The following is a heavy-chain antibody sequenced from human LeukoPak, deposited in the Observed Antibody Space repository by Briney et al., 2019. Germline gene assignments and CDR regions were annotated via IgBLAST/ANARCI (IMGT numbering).Heavy chain of an antibody. V-gene: IGHV3-53*01. Sequence: GGSLRLSCAASGFTVSGNYMSWVRQAPGKGLEWVSVIYSGSTTYYADSVKGRFTISRDNSKNTLYLQMNSLRAEDTAVYYCARDSGYSGYDLDAFDIWGQGTMVTVSS. J-gene: IGHJ3*02. D-gene: IGHD5-12*01. CDR1: GFTVSGNY. CDR3: ARDSGYSGYDLDAFDI. CDR2: IYSGSTT.